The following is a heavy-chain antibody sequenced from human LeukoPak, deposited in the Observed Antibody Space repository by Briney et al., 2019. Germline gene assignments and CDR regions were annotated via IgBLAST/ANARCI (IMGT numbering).Heavy chain of an antibody. CDR1: GFTFSSYD. J-gene: IGHJ2*01. D-gene: IGHD6-13*01. CDR3: ARAPTDAKLYSSSKRRTPGSFWYFDL. Sequence: PGGSLRLSCAASGFTFSSYDMHWVRQATGKGLEWVSAIGTAGDTYYPGSVKGRFTISRENAKNSLYLQMNSLRAGDTAVYYCARAPTDAKLYSSSKRRTPGSFWYFDLWGRGTLVTVSS. CDR2: IGTAGDT. V-gene: IGHV3-13*01.